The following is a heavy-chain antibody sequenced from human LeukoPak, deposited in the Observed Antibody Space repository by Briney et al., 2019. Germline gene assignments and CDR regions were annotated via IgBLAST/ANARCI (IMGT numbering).Heavy chain of an antibody. CDR1: GFTFGNYG. V-gene: IGHV3-20*04. CDR3: ARAQTYGDSRLLLDY. J-gene: IGHJ4*02. D-gene: IGHD2-21*02. Sequence: RPGGSLRLSCAASGFTFGNYGMNWVRQAPGKGLEWVSGINWNGGSTGYADSVEGRFTISRDNAKNSQYLQMNSLRVEDTALYYCARAQTYGDSRLLLDYWGQGTLVTVSS. CDR2: INWNGGST.